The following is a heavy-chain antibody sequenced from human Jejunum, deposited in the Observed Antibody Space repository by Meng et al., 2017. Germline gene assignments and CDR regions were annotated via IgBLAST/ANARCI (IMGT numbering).Heavy chain of an antibody. Sequence: GESLKISCTTSGFNFNNYWMNWVRQAPGKGLEWVANIKQDGSEKYYVDSVKGRFTISRDNAKDSLFLQMNSLRVEDTAVYYCARVSSSGTYWWGQGTLVTVSS. CDR3: ARVSSSGTYW. CDR1: GFNFNNYW. CDR2: IKQDGSEK. D-gene: IGHD3-10*01. J-gene: IGHJ4*02. V-gene: IGHV3-7*01.